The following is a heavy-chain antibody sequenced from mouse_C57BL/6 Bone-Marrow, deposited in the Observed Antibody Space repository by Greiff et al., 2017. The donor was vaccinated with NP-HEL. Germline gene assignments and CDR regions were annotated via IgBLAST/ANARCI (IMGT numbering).Heavy chain of an antibody. V-gene: IGHV1-80*01. J-gene: IGHJ1*03. CDR3: ARLTYARGYFDV. Sequence: VKLVESGAELVKPGASVKISCKASGYAFSSYWMNWVKQRPGKGLEWIGQIYPGDGDTNYNGKFKGKATLTADKSSSTAYMQLSSLTSEDSAVYFCARLTYARGYFDVWGTGTTVTVSS. CDR2: IYPGDGDT. D-gene: IGHD5-1*01. CDR1: GYAFSSYW.